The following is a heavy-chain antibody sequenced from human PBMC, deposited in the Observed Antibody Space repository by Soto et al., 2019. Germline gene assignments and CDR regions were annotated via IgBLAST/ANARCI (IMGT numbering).Heavy chain of an antibody. J-gene: IGHJ5*02. CDR1: GGSISSSSYY. CDR3: ARHYSTAARPPGFLNWSDP. CDR2: IYYSGST. Sequence: SETLSLTCTVSGGSISSSSYYWGWIRQPPGKGLEWIGSIYYSGSTYYNPSLKSRVTISVDTSKNQFSLKLSSVTAADTAVYYCARHYSTAARPPGFLNWSDPRGQAPLVTVPP. V-gene: IGHV4-39*01. D-gene: IGHD6-6*01.